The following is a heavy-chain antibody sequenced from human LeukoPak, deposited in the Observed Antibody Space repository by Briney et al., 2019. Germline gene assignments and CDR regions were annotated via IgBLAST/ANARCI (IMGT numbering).Heavy chain of an antibody. CDR1: GFTFSSHG. CDR3: AKDDDWLRFEH. Sequence: GGTLRLSCAASGFTFSSHGMNWVRQAPGKGLEWVSGISGSGGRTYYADSVKGRFTISRDNSNHMLYLQMNSLIAADTAIYYCAKDDDWLRFEHWGRGTPVSVSS. V-gene: IGHV3-23*01. CDR2: ISGSGGRT. D-gene: IGHD5-12*01. J-gene: IGHJ4*02.